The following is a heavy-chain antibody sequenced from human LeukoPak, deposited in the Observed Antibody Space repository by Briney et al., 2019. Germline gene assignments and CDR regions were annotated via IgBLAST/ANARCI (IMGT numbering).Heavy chain of an antibody. CDR2: IHWNGGST. Sequence: GGSLRLSCAASGFTFDDYGMSWVRQVPGKGLEWVSGIHWNGGSTRYADSVKGQFIISRDNAKNSLYLQVNSLRAEDTALYYCARGDYHGSGRTYFDYWGQGRLVTV. J-gene: IGHJ4*02. CDR3: ARGDYHGSGRTYFDY. D-gene: IGHD3-10*01. V-gene: IGHV3-20*04. CDR1: GFTFDDYG.